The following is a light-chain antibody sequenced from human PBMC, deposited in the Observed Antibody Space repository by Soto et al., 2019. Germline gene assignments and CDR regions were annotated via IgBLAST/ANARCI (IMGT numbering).Light chain of an antibody. V-gene: IGKV3-11*01. Sequence: EILLTQSPATLSSFPGDSVTLSCGASQYINTRLDWYQHRPGQAPRLLIYQTSIRAAGIPARFSASGSGTDFTLTISDVQPEDFEIYYCHQRQSWPRTFGQGTKVDIK. CDR3: HQRQSWPRT. J-gene: IGKJ1*01. CDR2: QTS. CDR1: QYINTR.